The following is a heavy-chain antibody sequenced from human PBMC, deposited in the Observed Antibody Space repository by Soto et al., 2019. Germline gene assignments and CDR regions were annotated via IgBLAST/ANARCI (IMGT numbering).Heavy chain of an antibody. D-gene: IGHD2-15*01. CDR1: GGSVSSNNYY. CDR3: ARDSCSGGSCYSDY. Sequence: SETLSLTCTVSGGSVSSNNYYWSWMRQPPAKGLEWIGYISYSGSTNYNPSLKSRVTISVDTSKNQISLKLTSVTAADTAVYYCARDSCSGGSCYSDYWGQGTLVTVS. J-gene: IGHJ4*02. V-gene: IGHV4-61*01. CDR2: ISYSGST.